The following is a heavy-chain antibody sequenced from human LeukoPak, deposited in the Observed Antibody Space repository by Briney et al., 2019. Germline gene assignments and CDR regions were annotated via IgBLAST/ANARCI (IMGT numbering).Heavy chain of an antibody. CDR1: GGSISSYY. CDR3: ARVSSGGRYDY. CDR2: IYSRGST. V-gene: IGHV4-4*07. D-gene: IGHD2-15*01. J-gene: IGHJ4*02. Sequence: TSETLSLTCTVSGGSISSYYWTWVRQPAGKGLEWIGLIYSRGSTNYNPSLKSRVTMSVDTAKNQFSLNLSSVTAADTAVYYCARVSSGGRYDYWGQGTLVSVSS.